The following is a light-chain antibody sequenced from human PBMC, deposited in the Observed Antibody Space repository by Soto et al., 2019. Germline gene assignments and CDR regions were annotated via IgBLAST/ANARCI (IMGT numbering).Light chain of an antibody. Sequence: IHMTQSPSSLSASVGDRVIITCRASQGIRNDLGWYQQKPGKAPKLLIYPASNLQSGVPSRFSGSGSGTDFTLSISSLQPEDFATYYCLQDYNSPLTFGQGTKVDIK. CDR3: LQDYNSPLT. J-gene: IGKJ1*01. V-gene: IGKV1-6*01. CDR2: PAS. CDR1: QGIRND.